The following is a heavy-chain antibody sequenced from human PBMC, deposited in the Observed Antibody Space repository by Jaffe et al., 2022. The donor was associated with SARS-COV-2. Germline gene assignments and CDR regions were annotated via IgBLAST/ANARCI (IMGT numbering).Heavy chain of an antibody. CDR3: AREGLLPGPSSGYYFDY. CDR2: TYYRSKWYN. J-gene: IGHJ4*02. D-gene: IGHD3-22*01. Sequence: QVQLQQSGPGLVKPSQTLSLTCAISGDSVSSNSAAWNWIRQSPSRGLEWLGRTYYRSKWYNDYAVSVKSRITINPDTSKNQFSLQLNSVTPEDTAVYYCAREGLLPGPSSGYYFDYWGQGTLVTVSS. CDR1: GDSVSSNSAA. V-gene: IGHV6-1*01.